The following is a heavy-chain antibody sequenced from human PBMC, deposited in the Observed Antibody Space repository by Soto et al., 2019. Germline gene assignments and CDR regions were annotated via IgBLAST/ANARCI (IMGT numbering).Heavy chain of an antibody. V-gene: IGHV4-59*12. CDR1: GGSMSTYF. CDR3: AGDSSGYKS. Sequence: SETLSLTCTVSGGSMSTYFWSWIRQPPGKRLEWIGYIYYSGTTYYNPSLRSRVTISIDTSKNQFSLNLSSVTDADTAVYYCAGDSSGYKSWGQGTVVTVSS. CDR2: IYYSGTT. J-gene: IGHJ5*02. D-gene: IGHD3-22*01.